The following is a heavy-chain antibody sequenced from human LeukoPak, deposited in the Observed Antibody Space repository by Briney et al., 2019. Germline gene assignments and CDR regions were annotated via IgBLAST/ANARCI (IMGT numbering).Heavy chain of an antibody. Sequence: ASVKVSCKASGGTFSSYAISWVRQAPGQGLEWMGGIIPIFGTANYAQKFQGRVTITADKSTSTAYMELSSLRSEDTAVYYCAREGVAVAGTCFDYWGQGTLVTVSS. D-gene: IGHD6-19*01. CDR1: GGTFSSYA. V-gene: IGHV1-69*06. CDR2: IIPIFGTA. CDR3: AREGVAVAGTCFDY. J-gene: IGHJ4*02.